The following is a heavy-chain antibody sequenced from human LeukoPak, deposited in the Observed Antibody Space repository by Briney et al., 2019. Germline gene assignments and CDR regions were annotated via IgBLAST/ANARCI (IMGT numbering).Heavy chain of an antibody. CDR2: FDPEDGET. V-gene: IGHV1-24*01. CDR1: GYTLTELS. CDR3: ARVRYFEGYYYYMDV. Sequence: ASVKVSCKVSGYTLTELSMHWVRQAPGKGLEWMGGFDPEDGETIYAQKFQGRVTITTDESTSTAYMELSSLRSEDTAVYYCARVRYFEGYYYYMDVWGKGTTVTVSS. J-gene: IGHJ6*03. D-gene: IGHD3-9*01.